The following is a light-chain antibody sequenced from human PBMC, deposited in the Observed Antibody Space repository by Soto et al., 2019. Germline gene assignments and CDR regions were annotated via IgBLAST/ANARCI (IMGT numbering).Light chain of an antibody. CDR2: EVT. Sequence: QSALTQPPSVSGSPGQSVTISCTGTSSDVGSYNRVSWYQQPPGTAPKLMIYEVTNRPSGVPNRFSVSKSGNTASLTISGLQAEDEADYYCTSYTSSRTWVFGGGTKLTVL. CDR3: TSYTSSRTWV. CDR1: SSDVGSYNR. J-gene: IGLJ3*02. V-gene: IGLV2-18*02.